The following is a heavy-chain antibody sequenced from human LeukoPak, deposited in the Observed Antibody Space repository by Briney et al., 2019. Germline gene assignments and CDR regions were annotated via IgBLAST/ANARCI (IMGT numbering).Heavy chain of an antibody. V-gene: IGHV1-69*01. J-gene: IGHJ6*03. CDR3: ARAGTAMVRYYYYYYMDV. Sequence: ASVKVSCKASGGTFSSYAISWVRQAPGKGLEWMGGIIPIFGTANYAQKFQGRVTITADESTSTAYMELSSLRSEDTAVYYCARAGTAMVRYYYYYYMDVWGKGTTVTVSS. D-gene: IGHD5-18*01. CDR1: GGTFSSYA. CDR2: IIPIFGTA.